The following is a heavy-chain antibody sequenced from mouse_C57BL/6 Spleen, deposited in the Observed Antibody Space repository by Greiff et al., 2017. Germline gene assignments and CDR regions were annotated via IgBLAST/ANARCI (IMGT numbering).Heavy chain of an antibody. V-gene: IGHV3-6*01. D-gene: IGHD2-1*01. CDR1: GYSITSGYY. J-gene: IGHJ2*01. Sequence: DVQLQESGPGLVKPSQSLSLTCSVTGYSITSGYYWNWIRQFPGNKLEWMGYISYDGSNNYNPSLKNRISITRDTSKNQFFLKLNSVTTEDTATYYCARGGNYPLSYWGQGTTLTVSS. CDR2: ISYDGSN. CDR3: ARGGNYPLSY.